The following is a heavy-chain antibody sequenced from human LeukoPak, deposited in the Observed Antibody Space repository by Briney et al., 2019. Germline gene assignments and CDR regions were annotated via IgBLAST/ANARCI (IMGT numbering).Heavy chain of an antibody. Sequence: GGSLRLSCAASGFTFSSYSMNWVRQAPGKGLEWVSSISSSSSYIYYADSVKGRFTISRDNAKNSLYLQMNSLKAEDTAVYYCAREPRGSHFGVNWLDPWGQGTLVTVSS. CDR1: GFTFSSYS. V-gene: IGHV3-21*01. CDR2: ISSSSSYI. CDR3: AREPRGSHFGVNWLDP. D-gene: IGHD3-3*01. J-gene: IGHJ5*02.